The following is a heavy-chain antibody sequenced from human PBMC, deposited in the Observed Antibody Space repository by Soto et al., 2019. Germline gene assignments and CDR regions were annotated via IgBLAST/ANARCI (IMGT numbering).Heavy chain of an antibody. Sequence: EVQLVESGGGLVQPGGSLRLSCEASRGAFGDYWMHWVRQAPGKGLVWVSRINRDANDIIYGASVKGRFTASRDNAKNMVFLQRNSLRVEDTAVYYCAIDVPHYGFDSWGQGTLVTVSS. J-gene: IGHJ5*01. D-gene: IGHD3-10*01. V-gene: IGHV3-74*01. CDR1: RGAFGDYW. CDR3: AIDVPHYGFDS. CDR2: INRDANDI.